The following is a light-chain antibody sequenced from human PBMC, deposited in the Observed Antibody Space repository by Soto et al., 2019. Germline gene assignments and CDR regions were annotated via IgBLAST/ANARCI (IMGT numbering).Light chain of an antibody. V-gene: IGKV3-20*01. CDR1: QSVSSSY. J-gene: IGKJ1*01. CDR2: GAS. CDR3: QQYGSSPRT. Sequence: EIVLTQSPGTLSLSPGERATLSCRASQSVSSSYLAWYQQKPGQAPRLLIYGASSRATGIPDRFSGSGSGTDFTLTISRREPEDLAGYYGQQYGSSPRTFGQGTKMEIK.